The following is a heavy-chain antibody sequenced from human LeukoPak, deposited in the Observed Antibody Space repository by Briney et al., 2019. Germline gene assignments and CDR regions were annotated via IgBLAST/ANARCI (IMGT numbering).Heavy chain of an antibody. J-gene: IGHJ2*01. CDR1: DGSLGASC. CDR3: ARGLGGGNSVYFDL. D-gene: IGHD4-23*01. Sequence: SETLSLTCGVYDGSLGASCWSWIRQPPGKGLEWIGEVYHSGSARYDPSLQRRVTISVDASKDQFSLKLSSVTAADTAVYYCARGLGGGNSVYFDLWGRGTLVTVSS. V-gene: IGHV4-34*01. CDR2: VYHSGSA.